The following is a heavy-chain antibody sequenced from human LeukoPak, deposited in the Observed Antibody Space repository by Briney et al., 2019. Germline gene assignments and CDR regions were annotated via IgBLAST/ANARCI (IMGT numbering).Heavy chain of an antibody. D-gene: IGHD3-22*01. CDR3: ARDSSGYYYYFDY. CDR2: IRNKANGYTT. V-gene: IGHV3-72*01. CDR1: GFRFSDHH. Sequence: GGSLRLSCAASGFRFSDHHMEWVRQAPGKGLEWVGRIRNKANGYTTEYAASVNGRFTISRDDSKSSLFLQMNGLITEDTAVYYCARDSSGYYYYFDYWGQGTLVTVSS. J-gene: IGHJ4*02.